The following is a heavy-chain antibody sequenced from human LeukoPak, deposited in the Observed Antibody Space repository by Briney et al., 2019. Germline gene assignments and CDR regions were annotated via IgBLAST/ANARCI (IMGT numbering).Heavy chain of an antibody. Sequence: VKVSCKASGGTFSSYAISWVRQAPGQGLEWMGGIIPIFGTANYAQKFQGRVTITTDESTSTAYLELRRLRSEDTAVYYCARARGGYCTNGVCSYYYYYYMDVWGKGTTVTVSS. D-gene: IGHD2-8*01. CDR2: IIPIFGTA. CDR3: ARARGGYCTNGVCSYYYYYYMDV. CDR1: GGTFSSYA. J-gene: IGHJ6*03. V-gene: IGHV1-69*05.